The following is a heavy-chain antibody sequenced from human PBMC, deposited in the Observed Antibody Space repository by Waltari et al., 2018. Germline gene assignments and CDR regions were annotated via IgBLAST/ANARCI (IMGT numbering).Heavy chain of an antibody. CDR2: FDPEDGET. CDR1: GYPLTELS. J-gene: IGHJ4*02. D-gene: IGHD3-3*01. Sequence: QVQLVQSGAEVKKPGASVKVSCKVSGYPLTELSMPWVRPAPGKGLGWMGGFDPEDGETIYAQKFQGRVTMTEDTSTDTAYMELSSLRSEDTAVYYCATSARENYDFWSGYRLLFWYWGQGTLVTVSS. CDR3: ATSARENYDFWSGYRLLFWY. V-gene: IGHV1-24*01.